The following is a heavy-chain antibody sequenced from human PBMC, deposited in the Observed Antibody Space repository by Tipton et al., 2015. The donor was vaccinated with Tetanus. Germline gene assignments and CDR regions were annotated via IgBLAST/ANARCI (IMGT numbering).Heavy chain of an antibody. J-gene: IGHJ5*02. CDR2: ITAYNGNT. CDR3: ARGGGYNRYGRPRYFDH. Sequence: QLVQSGAEVKRPGASVRVSCKTSGYTFPDYGIVWVRQAPGQGLEWMAWITAYNGNTYTARKVQGRLAMTTDTSTNTAYMELRSLISDDTVVYYCARGGGYNRYGRPRYFDHWGQRTLVTVSS. V-gene: IGHV1-18*01. D-gene: IGHD5-12*01. CDR1: GYTFPDYG.